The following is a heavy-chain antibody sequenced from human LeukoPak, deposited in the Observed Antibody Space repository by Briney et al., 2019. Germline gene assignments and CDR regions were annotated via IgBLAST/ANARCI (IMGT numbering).Heavy chain of an antibody. Sequence: GGSLRLSCAASGFTFDGYGMSWVRQAPGKGLEWVSGINWNGGSTGYADSVKGRFTISRDNAKNSLYLQMNSLRAEDTALYYCARDDSSWYGYYFDYWGQGTLVTVSS. D-gene: IGHD6-13*01. CDR3: ARDDSSWYGYYFDY. J-gene: IGHJ4*02. CDR1: GFTFDGYG. CDR2: INWNGGST. V-gene: IGHV3-20*04.